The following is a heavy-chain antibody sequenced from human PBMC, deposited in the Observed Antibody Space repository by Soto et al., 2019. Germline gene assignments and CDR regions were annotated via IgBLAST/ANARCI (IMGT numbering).Heavy chain of an antibody. D-gene: IGHD3-10*01. J-gene: IGHJ6*02. CDR3: ARWFGEAYGMDV. CDR2: ISGSGGST. Sequence: EVQLLASGGGLVQPGGSLRLSCAASGFTFSSYAMSWVRQAPGKGLEWVSAISGSGGSTYYADSVKGRFTISRDNSKNTLYLQMNSLRAEDTAVYYCARWFGEAYGMDVWGQGTTVTVSS. V-gene: IGHV3-23*01. CDR1: GFTFSSYA.